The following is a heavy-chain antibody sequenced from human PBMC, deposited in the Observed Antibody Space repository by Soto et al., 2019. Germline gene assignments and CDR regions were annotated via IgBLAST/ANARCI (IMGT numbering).Heavy chain of an antibody. CDR2: IIHIFGAV. CDR1: GDAFTNYA. J-gene: IGHJ4*02. Sequence: ASVKVSCKAPGDAFTNYAVSWVRQAPGQGLEWMGGIIHIFGAVNYAQKFQGRVTITAGKSSTTVYMELSSLRSEDTALYYCATSKYSDRSAYYYDLDYWGPGTLVTVSS. V-gene: IGHV1-69*06. D-gene: IGHD3-22*01. CDR3: ATSKYSDRSAYYYDLDY.